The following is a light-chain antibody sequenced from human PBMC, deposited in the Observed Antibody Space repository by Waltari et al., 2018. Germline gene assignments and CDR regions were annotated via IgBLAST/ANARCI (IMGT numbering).Light chain of an antibody. J-gene: IGKJ1*01. CDR1: QSVSRP. CDR2: GAS. V-gene: IGKV3-20*01. CDR3: QHYVRLPAT. Sequence: EIVLTQSPGSLSSSPGERVTLSCRASQSVSRPLAWYPQKPGQAPRLPIFGASNRATGIPDRFSGSGSETDFSLTISRLEPEDFAVYYCQHYVRLPATFGRGTKVEIK.